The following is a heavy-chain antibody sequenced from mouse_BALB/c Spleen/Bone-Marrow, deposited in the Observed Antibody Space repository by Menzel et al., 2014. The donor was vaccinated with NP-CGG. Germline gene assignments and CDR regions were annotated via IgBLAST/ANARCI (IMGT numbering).Heavy chain of an antibody. CDR2: IYPGNVNT. CDR3: AREANWNFDY. J-gene: IGHJ2*01. Sequence: VQLQQSRPELVKPGASVRISCKASGYTFTSYYIHWVKQRPGQGLEWIGWIYPGNVNTKYNEKFKGKATLTADKSSSTAYMQLSSLTSEDSAVYFCAREANWNFDYWGQGTTLTVSS. V-gene: IGHV1S56*01. CDR1: GYTFTSYY. D-gene: IGHD4-1*01.